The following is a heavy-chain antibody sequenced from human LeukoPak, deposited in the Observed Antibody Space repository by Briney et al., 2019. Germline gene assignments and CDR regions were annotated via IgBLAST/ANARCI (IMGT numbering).Heavy chain of an antibody. V-gene: IGHV4-59*01. D-gene: IGHD6-19*01. CDR1: GCSISSYY. Sequence: SETLSLTCTVCGCSISSYYWSWIRQPPGKGLEWIGYIYYSGSTNYNPSLKSRVTISVDTSKNQFSLKLNSVTAADTAVYYCARGIGQWLALDYWGQGTPVTVSS. CDR3: ARGIGQWLALDY. CDR2: IYYSGST. J-gene: IGHJ4*02.